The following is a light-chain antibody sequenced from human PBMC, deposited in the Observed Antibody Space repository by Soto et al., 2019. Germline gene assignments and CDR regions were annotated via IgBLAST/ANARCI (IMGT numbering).Light chain of an antibody. CDR1: QSIGSY. CDR2: GGS. Sequence: DIQLTQSPSTLSASVVQRSTITFLACQSIGSYLNLYQQKPGKEPNLLIHGGSIVQSGVPPRFSGGGGGTAFTLTISSLQPEDFASYYCQQIYTIPLTFGGGTKVDIK. CDR3: QQIYTIPLT. V-gene: IGKV1-39*01. J-gene: IGKJ4*01.